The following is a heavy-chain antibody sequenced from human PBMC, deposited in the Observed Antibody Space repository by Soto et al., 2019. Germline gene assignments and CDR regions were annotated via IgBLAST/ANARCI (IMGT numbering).Heavy chain of an antibody. CDR3: AHRRGFGELSY. CDR1: GFSLSTRGVG. J-gene: IGHJ4*02. CDR2: IYWDDNK. V-gene: IGHV2-5*02. D-gene: IGHD3-10*01. Sequence: QITLKESGPPLVKPTQTLTLTCTFSGFSLSTRGVGVGWIRQPPGKALEWLAIIYWDDNKRYSPSLKSRLTITKDTAKNQVVLTMTDMDPVDTATYYCAHRRGFGELSYWGQGTLVTVSS.